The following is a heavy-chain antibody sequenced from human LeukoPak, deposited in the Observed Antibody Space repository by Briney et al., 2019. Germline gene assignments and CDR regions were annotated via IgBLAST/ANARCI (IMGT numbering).Heavy chain of an antibody. CDR1: GFTFSSYS. Sequence: PGGSLRLSCAASGFTFSSYSMNWVRQAPGKGLEWVSSISSSSSYIYYADSVKGRFTISRDNAKNSLYLQMNSLRAEDTAVYYCAKAGTLRYYYYYMDVWGKGTTVTVSS. D-gene: IGHD3-10*01. J-gene: IGHJ6*03. V-gene: IGHV3-21*04. CDR3: AKAGTLRYYYYYMDV. CDR2: ISSSSSYI.